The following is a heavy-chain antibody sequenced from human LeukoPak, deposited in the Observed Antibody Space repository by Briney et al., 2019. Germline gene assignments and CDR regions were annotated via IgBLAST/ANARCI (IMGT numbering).Heavy chain of an antibody. D-gene: IGHD2-15*01. CDR1: GYSISSGYY. Sequence: SETLSLTCSVSGYSISSGYYWGWIRQPPGKGLEWIGSIFHNGNTHSNPSLRGRVSISVDTSKNQFSLRLSSVTAADAAVYYCARQPHCIGAGGCYSAGHHKDVWGKGTTVTV. CDR3: ARQPHCIGAGGCYSAGHHKDV. J-gene: IGHJ6*03. V-gene: IGHV4-38-2*02. CDR2: IFHNGNT.